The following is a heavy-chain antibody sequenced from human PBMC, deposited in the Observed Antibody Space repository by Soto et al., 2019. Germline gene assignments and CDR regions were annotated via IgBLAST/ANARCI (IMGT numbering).Heavy chain of an antibody. CDR1: GFILSSYW. J-gene: IGHJ4*02. CDR2: IKQDGSEK. D-gene: IGHD2-8*01. Sequence: GGSLRLSCAAAGFILSSYWMSWVRQAPGKGLEWVANIKQDGSEKYYVDSVKGRFTISRDNAKNSLYLQMNSLRAEDTAVHYCATERGNCTNFWGQGT. V-gene: IGHV3-7*01. CDR3: ATERGNCTNF.